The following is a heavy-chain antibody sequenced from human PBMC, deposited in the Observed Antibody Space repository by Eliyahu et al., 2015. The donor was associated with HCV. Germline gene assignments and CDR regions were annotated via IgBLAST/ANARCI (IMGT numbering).Heavy chain of an antibody. CDR1: GGSISRSNYY. CDR2: IYDSGAT. V-gene: IGHV4-39*01. Sequence: QLQLQESGPGLAKPSETLSLTCTVSGGSISRSNYYWGWIRQPPGKGLEWIGNIYDSGATYYNPSLKSRVTISVDTSKNQFSLKLSSVTAADTAVYYCARTPPRGLWLATGVLDYWGQGTLVTVSS. D-gene: IGHD6-19*01. CDR3: ARTPPRGLWLATGVLDY. J-gene: IGHJ4*02.